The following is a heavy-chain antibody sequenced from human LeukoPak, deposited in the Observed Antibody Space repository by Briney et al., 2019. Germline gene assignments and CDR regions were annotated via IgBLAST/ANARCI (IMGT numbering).Heavy chain of an antibody. CDR2: FSGSGGST. Sequence: GGSLRLSCAASGFAFSSYAMSWVRQAPGKGLEWVSGFSGSGGSTYYADSVKGRFTISRDNSKNTLYLQMNSLRAEDTAVYYCARDGATAGYYYYYGMDVWGQGTTVTVSS. V-gene: IGHV3-23*01. D-gene: IGHD5-24*01. CDR3: ARDGATAGYYYYYGMDV. CDR1: GFAFSSYA. J-gene: IGHJ6*02.